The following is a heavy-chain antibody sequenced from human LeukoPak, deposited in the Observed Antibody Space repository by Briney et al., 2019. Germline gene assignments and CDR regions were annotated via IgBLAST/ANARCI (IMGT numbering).Heavy chain of an antibody. CDR2: IYYGGST. V-gene: IGHV4-59*01. D-gene: IGHD6-19*01. Sequence: SETLSLTCTVSGGSISSYYWSWIRQPPGKGLEWIGYIYYGGSTNYNPSLKSRVTISVDTSKNQFSLKLSSVTAADTAVYYCARVLHSGWPSPYYYYYGMDVWGKGTTVTVSS. CDR1: GGSISSYY. CDR3: ARVLHSGWPSPYYYYYGMDV. J-gene: IGHJ6*04.